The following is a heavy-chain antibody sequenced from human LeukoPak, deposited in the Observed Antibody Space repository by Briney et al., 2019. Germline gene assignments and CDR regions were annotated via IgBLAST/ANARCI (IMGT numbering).Heavy chain of an antibody. V-gene: IGHV4-59*08. D-gene: IGHD3-22*01. CDR3: ARPRDLYDSSGQAGFDI. J-gene: IGHJ3*02. CDR1: GGSISSYY. CDR2: IYYSGST. Sequence: SETLSLTCTVSGGSISSYYWSWIRQPPGKGLEWLGYIYYSGSTNYNPSLKSRVTISVDTSKNQFSLKLSSVTAADTAVYYCARPRDLYDSSGQAGFDIWGQGTMVTVSS.